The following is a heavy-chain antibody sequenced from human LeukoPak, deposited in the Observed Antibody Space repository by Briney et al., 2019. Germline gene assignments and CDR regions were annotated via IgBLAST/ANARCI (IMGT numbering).Heavy chain of an antibody. CDR3: AKDGRNYFDY. CDR2: ITWDGGST. V-gene: IGHV3-43D*04. CDR1: GFTVSSNY. Sequence: GGSLRLSCAASGFTVSSNYMSWVRQAPGKGLEWVSLITWDGGSTYYADSVKGRFTISRDNSKNSLYLQMNSLRPEDTALYYCAKDGRNYFDYWGQGTLVTVSS. J-gene: IGHJ4*02. D-gene: IGHD1-26*01.